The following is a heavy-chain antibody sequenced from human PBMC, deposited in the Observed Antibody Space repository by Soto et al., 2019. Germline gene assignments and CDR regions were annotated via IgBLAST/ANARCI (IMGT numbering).Heavy chain of an antibody. Sequence: QVQLVESGGGVVQPGRSLRLYCAASGFTFSSYGMHWVRQAPGKGLEWVAVIWYDGSNKYYADSVKGRFTISRDNSNNTLYVQMNSLRAEDTAVYYCARDDHPYSSSWYRYYHYAMDVWGQGTTVTVSS. D-gene: IGHD6-13*01. CDR3: ARDDHPYSSSWYRYYHYAMDV. V-gene: IGHV3-33*01. J-gene: IGHJ6*02. CDR2: IWYDGSNK. CDR1: GFTFSSYG.